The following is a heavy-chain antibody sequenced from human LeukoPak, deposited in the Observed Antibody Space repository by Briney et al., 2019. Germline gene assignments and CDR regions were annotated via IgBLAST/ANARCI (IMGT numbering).Heavy chain of an antibody. J-gene: IGHJ4*02. CDR1: GFTFSSYR. Sequence: PGGSLRLSCAASGFTFSSYRMNWVRQAPGKGLEWVSYISSSGSTIYYADSVKGRFTISRDNAKNSLYLQMNSLRAEDTAVYYCARGVGNFRYYFDSWGQGTLVTVSS. CDR2: ISSSGSTI. D-gene: IGHD2/OR15-2a*01. CDR3: ARGVGNFRYYFDS. V-gene: IGHV3-48*04.